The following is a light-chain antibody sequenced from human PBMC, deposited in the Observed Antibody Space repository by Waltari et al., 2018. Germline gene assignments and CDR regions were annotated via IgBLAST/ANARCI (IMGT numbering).Light chain of an antibody. CDR2: DVT. Sequence: QSALTQPASVSASPGQSITISCTGASSDVGGHNSVSWYQQHPDKAPTLIIYDVTNLPSGVSIRFSGSKSGNTASLTISGLLAEDEADYYCSSYTSTSTMVFGGGTRLTVL. J-gene: IGLJ3*02. CDR1: SSDVGGHNS. CDR3: SSYTSTSTMV. V-gene: IGLV2-14*03.